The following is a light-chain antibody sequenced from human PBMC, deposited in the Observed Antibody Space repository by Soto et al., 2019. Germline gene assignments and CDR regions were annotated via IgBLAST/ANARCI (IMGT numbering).Light chain of an antibody. CDR2: DTF. Sequence: DIQMTQSPSSLSASVGDRVSITCRASQSISSWLAWYQQKPGKAPKLLMFDTFSLESGVPSRFSGSRSGTEFTLTISSLHPDDFATYYCQQYNILSTFGQGTKVDI. CDR1: QSISSW. J-gene: IGKJ1*01. V-gene: IGKV1-5*01. CDR3: QQYNILST.